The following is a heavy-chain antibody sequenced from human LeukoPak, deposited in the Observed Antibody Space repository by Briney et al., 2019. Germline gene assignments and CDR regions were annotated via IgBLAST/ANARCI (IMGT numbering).Heavy chain of an antibody. CDR3: AKENSEWSGSYYFDY. V-gene: IGHV3-30*02. J-gene: IGHJ4*02. Sequence: GGSLRLSCAASGFTFSSYGMHWVRQAPGKGLEWVAFIRYDGSNKYYADSVKGRFTISRDNSKNTLYLQMNSLRAEDTAVYYCAKENSEWSGSYYFDYWGQGTLVTVSS. D-gene: IGHD1-26*01. CDR1: GFTFSSYG. CDR2: IRYDGSNK.